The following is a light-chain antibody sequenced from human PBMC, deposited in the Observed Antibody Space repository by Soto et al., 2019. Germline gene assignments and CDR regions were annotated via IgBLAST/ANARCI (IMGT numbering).Light chain of an antibody. CDR3: MQALQTPWT. Sequence: DILMTQSPLSLPFTLGQRSSISGTAGQSLVFTDGNTYLNWFQQRPGQPPQLLIYLGSNRSSGVPDRFSGSGSGTDFTLKINRVEAEDVGVYYCMQALQTPWTFGQGTKVDIK. J-gene: IGKJ1*01. CDR2: LGS. CDR1: QSLVFTDGNTY. V-gene: IGKV2-28*01.